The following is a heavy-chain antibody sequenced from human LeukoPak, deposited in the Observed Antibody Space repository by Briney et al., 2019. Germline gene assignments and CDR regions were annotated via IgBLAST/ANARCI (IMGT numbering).Heavy chain of an antibody. J-gene: IGHJ3*02. CDR1: GFTFSSYA. D-gene: IGHD3-22*01. CDR3: AKDLPLFMIVVVESSAFDI. V-gene: IGHV3-23*01. Sequence: PGGSLRLSCAASGFTFSSYAMSWVRQAPGKGLEWVSAISGSGGSTYYADSVKGRFTISRDNSKNTLYLQMNSLRAEDTAVYYCAKDLPLFMIVVVESSAFDIWGQGTMVTVSS. CDR2: ISGSGGST.